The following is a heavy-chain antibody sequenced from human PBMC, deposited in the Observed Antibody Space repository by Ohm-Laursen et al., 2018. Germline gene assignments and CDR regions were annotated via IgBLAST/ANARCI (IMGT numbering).Heavy chain of an antibody. CDR3: ARSHSGTNGGKFDR. CDR1: GFTLGSHW. Sequence: GSLRLSCAASGFTLGSHWMSWVRQAPGKGLEWVANIRQDGSEIYYVDSVKGRFTISRDNAKSSLYLQMNSLRAEDTAVYYCARSHSGTNGGKFDRWGQGTLVTVSS. D-gene: IGHD1-26*01. J-gene: IGHJ4*02. CDR2: IRQDGSEI. V-gene: IGHV3-7*01.